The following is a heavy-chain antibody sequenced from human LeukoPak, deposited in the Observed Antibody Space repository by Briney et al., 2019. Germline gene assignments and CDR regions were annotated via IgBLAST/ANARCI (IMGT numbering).Heavy chain of an antibody. Sequence: PGRSLRLSCAASGFTFTSYGMPWVRQAPGQGLEWVAVISYDGSNKYYADPVKGRFTISRDNSKNTLYLQMNSLRAEDTAVYYCAKDNVGATNYYYYGVDVWGQGTTVTVSS. CDR1: GFTFTSYG. CDR3: AKDNVGATNYYYYGVDV. J-gene: IGHJ6*02. V-gene: IGHV3-30*18. CDR2: ISYDGSNK. D-gene: IGHD1-26*01.